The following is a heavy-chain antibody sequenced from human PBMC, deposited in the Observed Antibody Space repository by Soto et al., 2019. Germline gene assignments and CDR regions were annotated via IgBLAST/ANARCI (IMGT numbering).Heavy chain of an antibody. CDR2: ISPNGGST. CDR1: GFTLRSYS. Sequence: GGAPRPTCSNPGFTLRSYSIHWVRPAPGEGLEYVSTISPNGGSTYYADSVKGRFAISRDNSKNTLYLQMSSLRAEDTAVYYCVKGEYYYDSGGYYPFDSWGQGTVVSVS. D-gene: IGHD3-22*01. J-gene: IGHJ4*02. V-gene: IGHV3-64D*06. CDR3: VKGEYYYDSGGYYPFDS.